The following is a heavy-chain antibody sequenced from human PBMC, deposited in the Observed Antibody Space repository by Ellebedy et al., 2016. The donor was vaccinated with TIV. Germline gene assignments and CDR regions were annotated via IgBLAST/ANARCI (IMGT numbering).Heavy chain of an antibody. J-gene: IGHJ4*02. CDR3: ARDEGWDSSGWYYFDY. V-gene: IGHV1-2*02. CDR2: INPNNGVT. Sequence: ASVKVSXXASGYTFAGYYMHWMRQAPGQGLEWMGWINPNNGVTNYAQKFQGRVTMTRDTSISTAYMELSRLGSDDTAVYYCARDEGWDSSGWYYFDYWGQGTLVTVSS. CDR1: GYTFAGYY. D-gene: IGHD6-19*01.